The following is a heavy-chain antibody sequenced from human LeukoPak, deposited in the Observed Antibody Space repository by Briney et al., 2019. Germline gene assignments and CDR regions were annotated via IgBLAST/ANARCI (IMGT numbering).Heavy chain of an antibody. D-gene: IGHD2-2*01. Sequence: GGSLRLSCGASGFTFSDYSMNWVRQAPGKGLAWVASITSAGGYTYYADSVKGRFTVSRDNAQNSLFLQMNSLRAEDTAVYFCATSGGFVLPNAITGNWYMDVWGRGTSVTVSS. CDR3: ATSGGFVLPNAITGNWYMDV. CDR2: ITSAGGYT. CDR1: GFTFSDYS. V-gene: IGHV3-21*01. J-gene: IGHJ6*03.